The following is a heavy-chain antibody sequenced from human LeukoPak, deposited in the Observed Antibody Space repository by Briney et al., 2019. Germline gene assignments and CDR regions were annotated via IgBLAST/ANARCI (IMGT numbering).Heavy chain of an antibody. CDR1: GFTFSGFW. CDR3: ARSSYSSSSSV. V-gene: IGHV3-7*03. CDR2: INSDGSEG. D-gene: IGHD6-6*01. J-gene: IGHJ3*01. Sequence: GGSLRLSCAVSGFTFSGFWMSWSRQAPGEGLEWVASINSDGSEGYYADVVKGRFTISRDNAKNSLHLQINSLRAEDTAVYYCARSSYSSSSSVWGQGTMVTASS.